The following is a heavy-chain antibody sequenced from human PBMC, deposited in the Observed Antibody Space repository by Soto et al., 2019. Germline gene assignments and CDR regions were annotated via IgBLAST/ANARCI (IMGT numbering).Heavy chain of an antibody. J-gene: IGHJ6*02. CDR1: GGTFSSYA. CDR3: ARGGAAAGNLYSYSYGMDV. CDR2: IIPIFGTA. V-gene: IGHV1-69*12. Sequence: QVQLVQSGAEVKKPGSSVKVSCKASGGTFSSYAISWVRQAPGQGLEWMGGIIPIFGTANYAQKFQGRVTITADESTSTAYMELSSLRSEDTAVYYCARGGAAAGNLYSYSYGMDVWGQGTTVTVSS. D-gene: IGHD6-13*01.